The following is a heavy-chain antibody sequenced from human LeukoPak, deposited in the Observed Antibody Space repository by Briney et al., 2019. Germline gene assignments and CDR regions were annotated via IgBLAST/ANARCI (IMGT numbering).Heavy chain of an antibody. CDR2: IYYSGST. CDR1: GGSISSSSYY. CDR3: ARAGDSSSDSWGGDAFDI. J-gene: IGHJ3*02. D-gene: IGHD6-13*01. V-gene: IGHV4-39*07. Sequence: SETLSLTCTVSGGSISSSSYYWGWIRQPPGKGLEWIGSIYYSGSTYYNPSLKSRVTISVDTSKNQFSLKLSSVTAADTAVYYCARAGDSSSDSWGGDAFDIWGQGTMVTVSS.